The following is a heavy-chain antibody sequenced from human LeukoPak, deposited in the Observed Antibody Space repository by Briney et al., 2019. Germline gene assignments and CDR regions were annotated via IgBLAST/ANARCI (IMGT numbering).Heavy chain of an antibody. V-gene: IGHV3-23*01. D-gene: IGHD3-22*01. CDR1: GFTFSNYA. J-gene: IGHJ4*02. Sequence: GGSLRLSCAASGFTFSNYAMSWVRQAPGKGLEWVSVINYSGTKTYYAQSVKGRFTISRDNSRNTLFLQMSSLRADDTAVFFCARDSNGPAFWGQGTVVTVSP. CDR2: INYSGTKT. CDR3: ARDSNGPAF.